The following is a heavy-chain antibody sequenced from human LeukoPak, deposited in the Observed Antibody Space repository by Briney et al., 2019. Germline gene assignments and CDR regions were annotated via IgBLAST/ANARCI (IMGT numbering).Heavy chain of an antibody. CDR1: GHSISSGYY. V-gene: IGHV4-38-2*02. D-gene: IGHD1-1*01. CDR2: IYHSGST. CDR3: ARHLTTVPGWFDP. Sequence: SETLSLTCTVSGHSISSGYYWGWIRQPPGKGLEWIGSIYHSGSTYYNPSLKSRVTISVDTSKDQFSLKLSSVTAADTAVYYCARHLTTVPGWFDPWGQGTLVTVSS. J-gene: IGHJ5*02.